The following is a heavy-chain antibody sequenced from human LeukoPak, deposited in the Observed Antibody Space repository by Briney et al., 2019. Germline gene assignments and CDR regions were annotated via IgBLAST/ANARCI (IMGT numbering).Heavy chain of an antibody. CDR2: ISSSSSTM. D-gene: IGHD1-14*01. J-gene: IGHJ3*02. CDR1: GFTFSSYE. Sequence: GGSLRLSCAASGFTFSSYEMNWVRQAPGKGLEWVSYISSSSSTMYYADSVKGRFTISRDNAKNSLYLQMNSLRAEDTAVYYCARGYRIVGAFDIWGQGTVVTVSS. V-gene: IGHV3-48*01. CDR3: ARGYRIVGAFDI.